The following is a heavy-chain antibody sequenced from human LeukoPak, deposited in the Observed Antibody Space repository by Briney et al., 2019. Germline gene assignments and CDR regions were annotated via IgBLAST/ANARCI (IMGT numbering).Heavy chain of an antibody. Sequence: GSLSLSCAASGFTFSSYAMSWVRQAPGKGLEWVSAISGSGGSTYYADSVKGRFTISRDNSKNTLYLQMNSLRAEDTAVYYCAKDMWIFGVVIPYFDYWGQGTLVTVSS. CDR1: GFTFSSYA. D-gene: IGHD3-3*01. J-gene: IGHJ4*02. V-gene: IGHV3-23*01. CDR3: AKDMWIFGVVIPYFDY. CDR2: ISGSGGST.